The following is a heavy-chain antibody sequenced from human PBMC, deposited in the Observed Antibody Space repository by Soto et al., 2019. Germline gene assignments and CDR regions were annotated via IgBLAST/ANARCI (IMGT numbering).Heavy chain of an antibody. D-gene: IGHD5-12*01. Sequence: GGSLRLSCAASGFTFSSYSMNWVRQAPGKGLEWVSYISSSSSTIYYADSVKGRFTISRDNAKNSLYLQMNSLRAEDTAVYYCASYGGYAAMDAFDIWGQGTMVTVSS. CDR2: ISSSSSTI. V-gene: IGHV3-48*01. J-gene: IGHJ3*02. CDR3: ASYGGYAAMDAFDI. CDR1: GFTFSSYS.